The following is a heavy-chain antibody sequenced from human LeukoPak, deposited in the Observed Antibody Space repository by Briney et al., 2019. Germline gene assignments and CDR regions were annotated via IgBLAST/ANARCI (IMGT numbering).Heavy chain of an antibody. V-gene: IGHV6-1*01. CDR3: ARTYSGSSGVGYYFDY. CDR1: GDSVSSNSAA. Sequence: SQTRSLTCAISGDSVSSNSAAWNWIRQSPSRGLEWLGRTYYRSKWYNDYAVSVKSRITINPDTSKNQFSLQLNSVTPEDTAVYYCARTYSGSSGVGYYFDYWGQGTLVTVSS. D-gene: IGHD1-26*01. CDR2: TYYRSKWYN. J-gene: IGHJ4*02.